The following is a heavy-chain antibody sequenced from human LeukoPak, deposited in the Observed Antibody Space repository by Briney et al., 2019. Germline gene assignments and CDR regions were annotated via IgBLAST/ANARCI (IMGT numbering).Heavy chain of an antibody. CDR2: IYPGDSDT. CDR1: GYSFTTYW. J-gene: IGHJ4*02. D-gene: IGHD2-2*01. V-gene: IGHV5-51*01. Sequence: GESLKISCKASGYSFTTYWIGWVRQMPGKGLEWMGIIYPGDSDTRYSPSFQGQVTISADKSISTAYLQWSSLKASDTAMYYCARRPGHCSSTSCYAMDYWGQGTPVTVSS. CDR3: ARRPGHCSSTSCYAMDY.